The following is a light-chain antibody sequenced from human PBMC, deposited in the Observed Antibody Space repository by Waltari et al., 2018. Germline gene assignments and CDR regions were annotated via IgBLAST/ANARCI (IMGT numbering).Light chain of an antibody. Sequence: VLTQSPGTLSLSPGERATLSCRASQSLTKKYLVWYQQKPGKAPRLLIYGASSRAAGIPDRFSGRGSGTDYTLAISRLEPDDSAVYYCQQYGSSVMYTFGQGIKLEI. CDR2: GAS. J-gene: IGKJ2*01. CDR1: QSLTKKY. CDR3: QQYGSSVMYT. V-gene: IGKV3-20*01.